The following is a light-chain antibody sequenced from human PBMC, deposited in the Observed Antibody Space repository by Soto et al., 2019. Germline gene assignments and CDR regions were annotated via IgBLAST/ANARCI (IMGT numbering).Light chain of an antibody. V-gene: IGLV2-14*02. CDR1: SSDVGSYNL. Sequence: QSVLTQPASVSGSPGQSITISCTGTSSDVGSYNLVSWYQQHPGKAPKLMIYEGSKRPSGVSNRFSGSKSGNTASLTISGLQAEDEADYYCSSYISSSTFVVFGGGTKLTVL. CDR3: SSYISSSTFVV. J-gene: IGLJ2*01. CDR2: EGS.